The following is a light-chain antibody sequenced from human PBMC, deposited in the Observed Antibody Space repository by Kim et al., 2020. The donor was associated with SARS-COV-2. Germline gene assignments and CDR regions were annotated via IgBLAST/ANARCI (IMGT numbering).Light chain of an antibody. CDR3: QQYHSLPLT. J-gene: IGKJ4*01. CDR1: QDIRKS. V-gene: IGKV1-33*01. Sequence: ASVGDRVTITCQASQDIRKSLNWFQQKPAKAPKLLIYDASDLETGAPSRFSGSASGTDFTFTINTLQPDDFATYFCQQYHSLPLTFGGGTKVDIK. CDR2: DAS.